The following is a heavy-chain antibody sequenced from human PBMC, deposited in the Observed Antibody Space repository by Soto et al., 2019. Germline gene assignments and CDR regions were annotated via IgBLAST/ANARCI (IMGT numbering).Heavy chain of an antibody. D-gene: IGHD3-10*01. Sequence: PGGSLRLSCAASGFTFSSYAMSWVRQAPGKGLEWVSAISGSGGSTYYADSVKGRFTISRDNSKNTLYLQMNSLRAEDTAVYYCAKSSTMVRGVPRASYYGMDVWGQGTTVTVSS. J-gene: IGHJ6*02. CDR1: GFTFSSYA. CDR2: ISGSGGST. CDR3: AKSSTMVRGVPRASYYGMDV. V-gene: IGHV3-23*01.